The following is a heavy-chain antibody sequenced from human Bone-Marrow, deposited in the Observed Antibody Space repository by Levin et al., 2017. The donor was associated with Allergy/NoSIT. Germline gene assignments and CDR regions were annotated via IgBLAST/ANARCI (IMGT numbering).Heavy chain of an antibody. J-gene: IGHJ6*03. CDR1: GGSISSSNW. D-gene: IGHD6-13*01. Sequence: SETLSLTCAVSGGSISSSNWWSWVRQPPGKGLEWIGEIYHSGSTNYNPSLKSRVTISVDKSKNQFSLKLSSVTAADTAVYYCARDRIAAAGPLVNYYMDVWGKGTTVTVSS. V-gene: IGHV4-4*02. CDR2: IYHSGST. CDR3: ARDRIAAAGPLVNYYMDV.